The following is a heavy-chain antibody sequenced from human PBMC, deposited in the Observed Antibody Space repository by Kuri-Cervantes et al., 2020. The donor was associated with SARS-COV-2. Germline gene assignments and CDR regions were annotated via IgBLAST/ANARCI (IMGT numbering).Heavy chain of an antibody. J-gene: IGHJ4*02. D-gene: IGHD1-7*01. CDR2: ISDSGAVT. V-gene: IGHV3-23*01. Sequence: GESLKISCAASGFTFSSFAMTWDRLTPGKGLEWVSIISDSGAVTYYADSVKGRFTISRDNSKNTLSLQMNSLRAEDTAVYYCAKRGNWNYLDRTFDYWGQGTLVTVSS. CDR3: AKRGNWNYLDRTFDY. CDR1: GFTFSSFA.